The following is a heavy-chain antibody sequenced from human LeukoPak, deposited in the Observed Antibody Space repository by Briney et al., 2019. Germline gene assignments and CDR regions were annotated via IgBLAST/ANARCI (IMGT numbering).Heavy chain of an antibody. V-gene: IGHV3-49*04. Sequence: PGGSLRLSCTASGFTFGDYAMTWVRQAPGKGLEWVGFIASETYGGTAEYAASVKGRFTISRDDSKSIAYLQMNSLKTEDTAVYYCARDRAFLEWFGQGYFDYWGQGTLVTVSS. CDR2: IASETYGGTA. D-gene: IGHD3-3*02. CDR3: ARDRAFLEWFGQGYFDY. CDR1: GFTFGDYA. J-gene: IGHJ4*02.